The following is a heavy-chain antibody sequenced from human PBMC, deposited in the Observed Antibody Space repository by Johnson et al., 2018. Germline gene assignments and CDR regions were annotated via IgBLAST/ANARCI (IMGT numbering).Heavy chain of an antibody. Sequence: VQLVQSGGRVVRHGGSLRLSCEASGFTFDDYGVSWVRQVPGKGLEWGRGFNWNGDSLGCGDSVRGRFSLSRDKGKKAVFLQMNNVRADDTALYYCTRVWSLNYFNLDVWGKGTTVIVSS. D-gene: IGHD3-3*01. CDR3: TRVWSLNYFNLDV. CDR2: FNWNGDSL. V-gene: IGHV3-20*04. J-gene: IGHJ6*04. CDR1: GFTFDDYG.